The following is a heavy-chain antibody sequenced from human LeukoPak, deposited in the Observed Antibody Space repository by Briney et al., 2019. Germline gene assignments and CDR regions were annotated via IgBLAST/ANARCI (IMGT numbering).Heavy chain of an antibody. CDR3: TRRRGGWGEGEFDF. Sequence: PSETLSLTCTVSGGSISGVYWNWIRQPPRKGLEWVGYIHTSGSTSFNPSLKSRPSFSIDTSKNQVSLRLSSVTATDTAVYYCTRRRGGWGEGEFDFWGQGIPVTVST. D-gene: IGHD3-16*01. V-gene: IGHV4-4*09. CDR1: GGSISGVY. CDR2: IHTSGST. J-gene: IGHJ4*02.